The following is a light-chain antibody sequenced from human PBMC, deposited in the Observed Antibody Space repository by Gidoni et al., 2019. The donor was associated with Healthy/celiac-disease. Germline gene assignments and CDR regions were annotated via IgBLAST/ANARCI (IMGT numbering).Light chain of an antibody. CDR3: SSYTSSTVV. CDR2: DVS. Sequence: QSALTQPASVSGSPGQSFTIPCTGTSSDVGGYNYVSWYQQHPGKAPKLMIYDVSNRPSGVSNRFSGSKSGNTASLTISGLQAEDEADYYCSSYTSSTVVFGGGTKLTVL. V-gene: IGLV2-14*01. CDR1: SSDVGGYNY. J-gene: IGLJ2*01.